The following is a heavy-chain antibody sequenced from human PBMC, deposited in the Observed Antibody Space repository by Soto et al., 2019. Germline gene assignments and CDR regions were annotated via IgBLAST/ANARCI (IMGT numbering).Heavy chain of an antibody. CDR3: ARVGSTLAAGTPDY. J-gene: IGHJ4*02. Sequence: GSLRLSCAASGFTFSDYYMSWFRQAPGKGLEWVSYISGSGSITHDADSVKGRFTISRDNAKNSLYLQMNSLRAEDTAIYYCARVGSTLAAGTPDYWGQGTLVTVSS. D-gene: IGHD6-13*01. CDR1: GFTFSDYY. V-gene: IGHV3-11*01. CDR2: ISGSGSIT.